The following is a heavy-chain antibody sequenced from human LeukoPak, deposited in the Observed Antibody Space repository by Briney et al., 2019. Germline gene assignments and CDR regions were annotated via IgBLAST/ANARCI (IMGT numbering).Heavy chain of an antibody. CDR3: AKDSGSGSYWSYYYYYMDV. Sequence: GGSLRLSCAASGFTFDDYGMSWVRQAPGKGLEWVSGINWNGGSTGYADSVKGRFTISRDNAKNSLYLQMNSLRAEDTALYYCAKDSGSGSYWSYYYYYMDVWGKGTTVTISS. CDR2: INWNGGST. V-gene: IGHV3-20*04. J-gene: IGHJ6*03. D-gene: IGHD3-10*01. CDR1: GFTFDDYG.